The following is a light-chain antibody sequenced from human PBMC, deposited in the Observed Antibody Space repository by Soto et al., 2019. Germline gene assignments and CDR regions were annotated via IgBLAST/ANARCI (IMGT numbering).Light chain of an antibody. CDR1: NSDVGGYNF. CDR2: EVT. Sequence: QSVLTQPPSASGSPGQSVTISCTGTNSDVGGYNFVSWYQQHPGKAPKLMIYEVTKRPSGVPDRFSGSKSGNMASLTVSGLQAEDEADYYCSSYAGSNNFVFGTGTKLTVL. V-gene: IGLV2-8*01. CDR3: SSYAGSNNFV. J-gene: IGLJ1*01.